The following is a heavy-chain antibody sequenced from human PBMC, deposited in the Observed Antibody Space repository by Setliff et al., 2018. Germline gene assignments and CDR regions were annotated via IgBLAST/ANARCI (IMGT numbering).Heavy chain of an antibody. CDR3: ARAHRYFSDTSCYFYDQGGSAFDV. D-gene: IGHD3-22*01. V-gene: IGHV3-20*04. CDR1: GFTFDDYV. Sequence: PGGSLRLSCAASGFTFDDYVMSWVRQAPGKGLEWVSDINRNGGRIGYADPVKGRFTISRDNAKNSLYLQMNSLGAEDMALYYCARAHRYFSDTSCYFYDQGGSAFDVWGQGTMVTVSS. J-gene: IGHJ3*01. CDR2: INRNGGRI.